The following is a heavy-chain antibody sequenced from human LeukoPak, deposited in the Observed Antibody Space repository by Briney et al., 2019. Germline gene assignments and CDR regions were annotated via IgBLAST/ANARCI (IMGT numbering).Heavy chain of an antibody. CDR1: GYTFTSYD. CDR3: ARGNGDYIGYYFDY. D-gene: IGHD4-17*01. CDR2: ISAYNGNT. J-gene: IGHJ4*02. Sequence: ASVKVSCKASGYTFTSYDINWVRQAPGQGLEWMGWISAYNGNTNYAQKLQGRVTMTTDTSTSTAYMELRSLRSDDTAVYYCARGNGDYIGYYFDYWGQGTLVTVSS. V-gene: IGHV1-18*01.